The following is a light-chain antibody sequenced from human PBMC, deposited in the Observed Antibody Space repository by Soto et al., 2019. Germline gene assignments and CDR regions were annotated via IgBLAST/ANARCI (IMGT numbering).Light chain of an antibody. Sequence: QSALTQPASVSGSPGQSITISCSGTSSDIGAYNYVSWYQHQSGKAPKLLISEVSNRPSGISVRFSGSKSGNTASLTISGLQAEDEADYYCTSYTADTTIMFGGGTKLTVL. J-gene: IGLJ3*02. CDR2: EVS. CDR1: SSDIGAYNY. V-gene: IGLV2-14*01. CDR3: TSYTADTTIM.